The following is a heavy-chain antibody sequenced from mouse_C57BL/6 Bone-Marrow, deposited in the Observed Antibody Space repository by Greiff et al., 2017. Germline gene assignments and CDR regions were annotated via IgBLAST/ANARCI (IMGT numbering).Heavy chain of an antibody. J-gene: IGHJ3*01. D-gene: IGHD1-1*01. V-gene: IGHV1-81*01. CDR3: ARGGTTGGGFAY. Sequence: QVQLQQSGAELARPGASVKLSCKASGYTFTSYGISWVKQRTGQGLEWIGEIYPRSGNTYYNEKLKGKATLTADKSSSTAYMEIRSLTSEDAAVYFCARGGTTGGGFAYWGQGTLVTVSA. CDR1: GYTFTSYG. CDR2: IYPRSGNT.